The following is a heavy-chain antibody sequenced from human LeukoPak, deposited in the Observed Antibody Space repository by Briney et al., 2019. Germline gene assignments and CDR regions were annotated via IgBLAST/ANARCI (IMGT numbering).Heavy chain of an antibody. J-gene: IGHJ6*02. CDR1: GGSISSYY. CDR3: AREVVVPAAIGPYYYYYGMDV. CDR2: TYYSGST. V-gene: IGHV4-59*01. Sequence: SETLSLTCTVSGGSISSYYWSWIRQPPGKGLEWIGYTYYSGSTNYNPSLKSRVTISVDTSKNQFSLKLSSVTAADTAVYYCAREVVVPAAIGPYYYYYGMDVWGQGTTVIVSS. D-gene: IGHD2-2*02.